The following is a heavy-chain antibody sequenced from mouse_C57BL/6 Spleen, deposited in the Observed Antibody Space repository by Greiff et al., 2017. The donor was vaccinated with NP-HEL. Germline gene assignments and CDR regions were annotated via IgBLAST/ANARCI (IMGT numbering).Heavy chain of an antibody. CDR2: ISSGSSTI. D-gene: IGHD2-5*01. V-gene: IGHV5-17*01. CDR3: AKAYYSNYSWFAY. CDR1: GFTFSDYG. J-gene: IGHJ3*01. Sequence: EVKVEESGGGLVKPGGSLKLSCAASGFTFSDYGMHWVRQAPEKGLEWVAYISSGSSTIYYADTVKGRFTISRDNAKNTLFLQMTSLRSEDTAMYYCAKAYYSNYSWFAYWGQGTLVTVSA.